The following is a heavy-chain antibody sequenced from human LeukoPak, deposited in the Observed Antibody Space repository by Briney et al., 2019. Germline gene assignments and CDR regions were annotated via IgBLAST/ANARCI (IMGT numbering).Heavy chain of an antibody. J-gene: IGHJ4*02. CDR3: ASGFSGSGWYFDY. CDR1: GFTFSSHA. D-gene: IGHD6-19*01. Sequence: PGGSLRLSCAASGFTFSSHALSWVRQAPGKGLEWVSSLSGSGYNTYYADSVKGRFTISRDNSKNTVYLQMNSLRAEDTAVYYCASGFSGSGWYFDYWGQGTLVTVSS. CDR2: LSGSGYNT. V-gene: IGHV3-23*01.